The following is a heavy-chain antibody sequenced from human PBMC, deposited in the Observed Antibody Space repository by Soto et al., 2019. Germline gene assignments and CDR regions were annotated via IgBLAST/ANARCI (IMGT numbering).Heavy chain of an antibody. D-gene: IGHD3-3*01. V-gene: IGHV4-4*02. J-gene: IGHJ6*03. CDR3: ARVWSGLIWSPLYYYMDV. CDR1: SGSISSSNW. CDR2: IYHSGST. Sequence: SETLSLTCAVSSGSISSSNWWSWVRQPPGKGLEWIGEIYHSGSTNYNPSLKSRVTISVDKSKNQFSLKLSSVTAADTAVYYCARVWSGLIWSPLYYYMDVWGKGTTVTVSS.